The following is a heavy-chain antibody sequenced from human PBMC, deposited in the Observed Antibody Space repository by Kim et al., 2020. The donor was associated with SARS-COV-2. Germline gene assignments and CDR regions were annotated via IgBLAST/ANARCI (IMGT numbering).Heavy chain of an antibody. CDR3: ARVGGDGLLLGSFDY. CDR2: IYYSGST. CDR1: GGSVSSGSYY. Sequence: SETLSLTCTVSGGSVSSGSYYWSWIRQPPGKGLEWIGYIYYSGSTNYNPSLKSRVTISVDTSKNQFSLKLSSVTAADTAVYYCARVGGDGLLLGSFDYWGQGTLVTVSS. D-gene: IGHD2-2*01. V-gene: IGHV4-61*01. J-gene: IGHJ4*02.